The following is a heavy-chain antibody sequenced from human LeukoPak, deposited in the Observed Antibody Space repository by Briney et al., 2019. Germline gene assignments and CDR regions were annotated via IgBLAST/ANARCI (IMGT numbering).Heavy chain of an antibody. J-gene: IGHJ4*02. V-gene: IGHV4-39*01. CDR1: GGSISSSSYY. Sequence: SETLSLTCTVSGGSISSSSYYWGWIRQPPGKGLEWIGSIYYSGSTYYNPSLKSRVTISVDTSKNQFSLKLSSVTAADTAVYYCARHGPFQWLPDWPYFDYWGQGTLVTVSS. D-gene: IGHD5-12*01. CDR3: ARHGPFQWLPDWPYFDY. CDR2: IYYSGST.